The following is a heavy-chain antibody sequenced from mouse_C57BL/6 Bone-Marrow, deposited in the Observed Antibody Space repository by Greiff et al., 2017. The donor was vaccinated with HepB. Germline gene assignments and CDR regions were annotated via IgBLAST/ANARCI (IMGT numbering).Heavy chain of an antibody. Sequence: LQESGPELVKPGASVKLSCKASGYTFTSYDINWVKQRPGQGLEWIGWIYPRDGSTKYNEKFKGKATFTVDTSSSTAYMELHSLTSEDSAVYFCARSGYDDDVAYWGQGTLVTVSA. CDR3: ARSGYDDDVAY. D-gene: IGHD2-4*01. J-gene: IGHJ3*01. CDR1: GYTFTSYD. V-gene: IGHV1-85*01. CDR2: IYPRDGST.